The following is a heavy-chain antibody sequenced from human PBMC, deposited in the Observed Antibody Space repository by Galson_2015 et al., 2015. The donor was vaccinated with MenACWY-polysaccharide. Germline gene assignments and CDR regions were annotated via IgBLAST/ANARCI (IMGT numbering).Heavy chain of an antibody. CDR3: ATTWFSCSFGGIDC. J-gene: IGHJ6*02. CDR2: FDPEDGET. CDR1: GYTLTDLS. D-gene: IGHD2-15*01. Sequence: SVKVSCKVSGYTLTDLSMNWVRQAPGKGLEWMGGFDPEDGETIYAQKFQGRVTMTEDTSTDTAYMELSSLRSEDTALYYCATTWFSCSFGGIDCWGQGTTVTVSS. V-gene: IGHV1-24*01.